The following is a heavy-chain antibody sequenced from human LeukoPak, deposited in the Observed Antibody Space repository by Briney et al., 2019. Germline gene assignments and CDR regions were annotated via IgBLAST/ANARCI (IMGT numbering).Heavy chain of an antibody. V-gene: IGHV3-15*01. J-gene: IGHJ1*01. Sequence: GGSLRLSCAVSGLTFKNAWMSWVRQAPGKGLEWIGRLKRKVDGGTIEYAASVKDRFPISRDDSKNTLYLQMNSLKTEDTAVYYCTTDFGDSAYFQHWGQGTLVTVSS. CDR1: GLTFKNAW. D-gene: IGHD4-17*01. CDR3: TTDFGDSAYFQH. CDR2: LKRKVDGGTI.